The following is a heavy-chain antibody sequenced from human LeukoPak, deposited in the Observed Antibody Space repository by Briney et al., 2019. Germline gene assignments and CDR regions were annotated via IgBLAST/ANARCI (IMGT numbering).Heavy chain of an antibody. Sequence: GGSLRLSCAASGITFSNSWMCWVRQAPGKGLEWVANIKEDGSEKYYVNSVKGRFTISRDNAKNSLYLQMNSLRAEDTAVYYCARGGGSGSYYKMELDYWGQGTLVTVSS. CDR2: IKEDGSEK. J-gene: IGHJ4*02. CDR3: ARGGGSGSYYKMELDY. CDR1: GITFSNSW. V-gene: IGHV3-7*01. D-gene: IGHD3-10*01.